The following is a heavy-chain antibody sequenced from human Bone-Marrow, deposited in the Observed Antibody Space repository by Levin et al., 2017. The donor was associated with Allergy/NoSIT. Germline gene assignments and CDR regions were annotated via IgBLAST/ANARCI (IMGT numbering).Heavy chain of an antibody. V-gene: IGHV3-7*01. Sequence: GGSLRLSCAASRFSFSNSWMRWVRQTPGKGLESVANIKHDGSDIYSVDSVKGRFIISRDNAKNSLYLQMNRLRAEDTAVYYCARDPELESRNFPCWYFDLWGRGTLVTVSS. D-gene: IGHD1-26*01. CDR3: ARDPELESRNFPCWYFDL. CDR1: RFSFSNSW. J-gene: IGHJ2*01. CDR2: IKHDGSDI.